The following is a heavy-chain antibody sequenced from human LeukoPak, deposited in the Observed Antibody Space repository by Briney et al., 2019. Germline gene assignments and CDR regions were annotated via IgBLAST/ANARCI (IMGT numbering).Heavy chain of an antibody. Sequence: SVKVSCKASGGTFSSYAISWVRQAPGQGLEWMGGIIPIFGTANYAQKFQGRVTITTDESTSTAYMELSSLRSEDTAVYYCAGWVAAAHYGPYYYMDVWGKGTTVTVSS. CDR1: GGTFSSYA. CDR2: IIPIFGTA. CDR3: AGWVAAAHYGPYYYMDV. D-gene: IGHD6-13*01. J-gene: IGHJ6*03. V-gene: IGHV1-69*05.